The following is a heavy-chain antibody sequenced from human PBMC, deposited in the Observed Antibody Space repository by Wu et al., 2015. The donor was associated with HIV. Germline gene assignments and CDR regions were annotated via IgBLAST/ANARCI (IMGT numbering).Heavy chain of an antibody. Sequence: QLVQSGAEVKRPGASVRVSCRTSGYSFTAYYIHWVRQAPGQGLEWMGRLNPNTGGADSSQKFQGRVTLTRDTSINTAYMDLRRLRVDDSATYYCASGIQAGGANYWGQGTLVTVSS. CDR2: LNPNTGGA. D-gene: IGHD2-21*01. CDR3: ASGIQAGGANY. CDR1: GYSFTAYY. J-gene: IGHJ4*02. V-gene: IGHV1-2*02.